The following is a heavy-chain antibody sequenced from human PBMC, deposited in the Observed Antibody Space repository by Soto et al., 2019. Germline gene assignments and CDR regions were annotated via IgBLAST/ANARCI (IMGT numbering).Heavy chain of an antibody. V-gene: IGHV3-21*01. D-gene: IGHD3-10*01. CDR2: ICETGYT. J-gene: IGHJ4*02. Sequence: AGSLSLSCTVSGSAFNNYDINWVRQAPGQGLEWVSSICETGYTYYSDSVKGRFTISRDNAKNSVSLQMKTLRVADTAVYYCAGEDSIIIPAGSDFWGQGILVTVPS. CDR3: AGEDSIIIPAGSDF. CDR1: GSAFNNYD.